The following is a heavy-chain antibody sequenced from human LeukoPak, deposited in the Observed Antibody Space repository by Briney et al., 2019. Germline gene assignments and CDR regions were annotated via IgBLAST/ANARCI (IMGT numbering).Heavy chain of an antibody. Sequence: PGGSLRLSCAASGLTFDDFAMHWVRQAPGKGLEWVPLISGDGGTTYYADSVKGRFTISRDNSKNSLYLQINRLRPEDTAFYYCAKNYYGSATYYKPFDSWGLGTLVTVSS. V-gene: IGHV3-43*02. CDR3: AKNYYGSATYYKPFDS. D-gene: IGHD3-10*01. CDR2: ISGDGGTT. J-gene: IGHJ4*02. CDR1: GLTFDDFA.